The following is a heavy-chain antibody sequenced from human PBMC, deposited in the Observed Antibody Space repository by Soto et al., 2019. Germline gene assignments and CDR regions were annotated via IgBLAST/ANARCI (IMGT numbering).Heavy chain of an antibody. Sequence: QITLKESGPTLVEPTQNLTLTCTFSGFSLNTDRVGVAWIRPPPGKALVWRVRIYWDDDDRYSPALKSRVTTTKVSSTNHEVMTMTNMDPLHTGKYYCAHADGVVTDYFSGFGSWGPGTLVTVSS. CDR1: GFSLNTDRVG. V-gene: IGHV2-5*02. D-gene: IGHD3-9*01. CDR3: AHADGVVTDYFSGFGS. J-gene: IGHJ4*02. CDR2: IYWDDDD.